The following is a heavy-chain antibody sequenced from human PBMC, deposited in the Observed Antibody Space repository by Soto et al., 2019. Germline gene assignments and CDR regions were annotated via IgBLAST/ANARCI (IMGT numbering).Heavy chain of an antibody. V-gene: IGHV3-49*03. Sequence: GGSLRLSCTASGFTFGDYAMSWFRQAPGKGLEWVGFIRSKAYGGTTEYAASVKGRFTISRDDSKSIAYLQMNSLKTEDTAVYYCTRIGDYDGYYYYYYMDVWGKGTTVTVSS. D-gene: IGHD4-17*01. CDR1: GFTFGDYA. J-gene: IGHJ6*03. CDR3: TRIGDYDGYYYYYYMDV. CDR2: IRSKAYGGTT.